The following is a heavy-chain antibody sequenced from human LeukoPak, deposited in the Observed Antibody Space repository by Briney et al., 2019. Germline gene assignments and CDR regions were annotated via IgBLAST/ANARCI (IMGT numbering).Heavy chain of an antibody. V-gene: IGHV1-8*01. CDR2: MNPNSGNT. Sequence: ASVKVSCKASGYTFTSYDINWVRQATGQGLEWMGWMNPNSGNTGYAQKFQGRVTMTRNTSISTAYMELSSLRSEDTAVYYCVRVTPAFIRRGSNWFDPWGQGTLATVSS. CDR3: VRVTPAFIRRGSNWFDP. J-gene: IGHJ5*02. D-gene: IGHD4-23*01. CDR1: GYTFTSYD.